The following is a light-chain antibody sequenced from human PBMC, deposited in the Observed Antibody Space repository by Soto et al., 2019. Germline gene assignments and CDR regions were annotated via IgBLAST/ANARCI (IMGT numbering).Light chain of an antibody. CDR1: RSVSSNY. V-gene: IGKV3-20*01. CDR2: GAS. J-gene: IGKJ4*01. CDR3: QQYGSSPPLT. Sequence: EIVLTQSPGTLSLSPGERATLSCRASRSVSSNYLGWYQQKPGQAPRLLIYGASSRATGIPDRVSGSGSGTDFTLTITRLETEDFAVYYCQQYGSSPPLTFGGGTKVEIK.